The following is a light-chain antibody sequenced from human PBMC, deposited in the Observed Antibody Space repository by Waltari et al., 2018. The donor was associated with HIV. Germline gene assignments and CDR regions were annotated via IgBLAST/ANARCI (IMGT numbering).Light chain of an antibody. CDR1: TSNIGSNY. CDR2: RNY. CDR3: VTWDDSLRGVV. Sequence: SVVTRPPSASGTPGQRVTISCSGNTSNIGSNYVLWYQHLPGTAPNLLIHRNYQRPSGVPYRFSGSTSGTSASLAISGLRSEDEADYYCVTWDDSLRGVVFGGGTKVAVL. V-gene: IGLV1-47*01. J-gene: IGLJ2*01.